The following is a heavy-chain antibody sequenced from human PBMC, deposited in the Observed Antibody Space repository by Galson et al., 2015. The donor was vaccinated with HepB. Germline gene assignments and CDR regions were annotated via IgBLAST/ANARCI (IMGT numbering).Heavy chain of an antibody. CDR3: ARAMGVIWFGELSVRYWFDP. Sequence: LSLTCTVSGDSISSYYWRWIRQPPGKGLEWIGNIYFSGNTNYNPSLKSRVTLSVDTSKNQFSLKLSSVTAADTAVHYCARAMGVIWFGELSVRYWFDPWGQGTLVNVSS. J-gene: IGHJ5*02. CDR1: GDSISSYY. CDR2: IYFSGNT. D-gene: IGHD3-10*01. V-gene: IGHV4-59*12.